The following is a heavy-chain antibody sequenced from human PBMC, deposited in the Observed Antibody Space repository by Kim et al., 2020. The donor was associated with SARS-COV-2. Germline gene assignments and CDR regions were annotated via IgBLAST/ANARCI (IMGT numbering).Heavy chain of an antibody. J-gene: IGHJ6*02. CDR2: IDTGNGNT. V-gene: IGHV1-3*04. CDR1: GYTFTSYA. CDR3: GKKGYCGGGTCYGMDV. D-gene: IGHD2-15*01. Sequence: ASVKVSCKASGYTFTSYAIHWVRQAPGQRLEWMAWIDTGNGNTKYSQRFQGRVTVTRDTSASTAYMELTSLTSEDTAVYYCGKKGYCGGGTCYGMDVWGQGTTVTVSS.